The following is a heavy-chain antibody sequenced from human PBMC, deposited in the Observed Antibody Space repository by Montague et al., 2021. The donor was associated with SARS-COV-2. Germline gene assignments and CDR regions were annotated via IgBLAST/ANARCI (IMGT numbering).Heavy chain of an antibody. Sequence: TLSLTCTVSGGSISSGGYYWSWIRQPPGKGLEWIGYIYHSGSTYYNPSLKSRVTISVDTSKNQFSLKLSSVTAADTAVYYCARGVDWLSHYYYYGMDVWGQGTTVTVSS. CDR3: ARGVDWLSHYYYYGMDV. CDR2: IYHSGST. J-gene: IGHJ6*02. D-gene: IGHD3-9*01. CDR1: GGSISSGGYY. V-gene: IGHV4-31*03.